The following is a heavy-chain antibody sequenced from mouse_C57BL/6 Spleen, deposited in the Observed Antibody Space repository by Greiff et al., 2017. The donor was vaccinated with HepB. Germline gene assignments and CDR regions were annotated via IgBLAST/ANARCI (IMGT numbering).Heavy chain of an antibody. D-gene: IGHD1-1*01. J-gene: IGHJ2*01. V-gene: IGHV1-19*01. CDR2: INPYNGGT. CDR3: ARSNYVLFDY. Sequence: VQLQQSGPVLVKPGASVKMSCKASGYTFTDYYMNWVKQSHGKSLEWIGVINPYNGGTSYNQKFKGKATLTVDKSSSTAYMELNSLTSEDSAVYYCARSNYVLFDYWGQGTTLTVSS. CDR1: GYTFTDYY.